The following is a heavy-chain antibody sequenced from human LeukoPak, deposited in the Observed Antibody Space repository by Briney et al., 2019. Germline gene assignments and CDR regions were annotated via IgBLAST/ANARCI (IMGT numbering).Heavy chain of an antibody. CDR1: GFTFDDYA. CDR3: AKDRVVAAITSLDY. Sequence: GGSLRLSCEVSGFTFDDYAMHWVRQAPGKGLEWVSGITWNSGSIGYADSVKGRFTISRDNAKNSLYLQMNSLRAEDTALYYCAKDRVVAAITSLDYWGQGTLVTVSS. CDR2: ITWNSGSI. V-gene: IGHV3-9*01. J-gene: IGHJ4*02. D-gene: IGHD5-12*01.